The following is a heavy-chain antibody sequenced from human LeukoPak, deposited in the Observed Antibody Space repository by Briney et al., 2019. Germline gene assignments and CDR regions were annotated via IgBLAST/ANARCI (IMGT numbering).Heavy chain of an antibody. CDR1: GDSISSSSSY. J-gene: IGHJ4*02. CDR3: ARLKGILTGYYFDY. D-gene: IGHD3-9*01. CDR2: IYYSGST. V-gene: IGHV4-39*01. Sequence: SETLSLTCTVSGDSISSSSSYWGWIRQPPGEGLEWIGSIYYSGSTYYNPSLKSRVTISVDTSKNQFSLKLSSVTAADTAVYYCARLKGILTGYYFDYWGQGTLVTVPS.